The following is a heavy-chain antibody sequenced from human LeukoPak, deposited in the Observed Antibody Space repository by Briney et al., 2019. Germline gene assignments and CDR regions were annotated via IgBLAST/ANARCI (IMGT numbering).Heavy chain of an antibody. Sequence: NPSETLSLTCTVSGGSISNSNYYWGWIRQPPGRGLEWIGNIYYSGSTYYNPPLKSRVTISVDTSKNQFSLKLSSVTATDTAVYYCAREGDGCDYWGQGTLVTVSS. CDR2: IYYSGST. D-gene: IGHD3-10*01. J-gene: IGHJ4*02. CDR1: GGSISNSNYY. V-gene: IGHV4-39*07. CDR3: AREGDGCDY.